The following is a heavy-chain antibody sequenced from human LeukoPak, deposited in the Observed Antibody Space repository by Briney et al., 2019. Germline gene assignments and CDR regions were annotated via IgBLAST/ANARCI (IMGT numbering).Heavy chain of an antibody. CDR1: GYTFTSYD. J-gene: IGHJ3*02. CDR2: MNPNSGNT. CDR3: ARQRTKDDAFDI. V-gene: IGHV1-8*01. Sequence: ASVKVSCKASGYTFTSYDINWVRQATGQGLEWMGWMNPNSGNTGYAQKFQGRVTMTRNTSISTAYMELSSLRSEDTAVYYCARQRTKDDAFDIWGQGTMVTVSS. D-gene: IGHD3-3*01.